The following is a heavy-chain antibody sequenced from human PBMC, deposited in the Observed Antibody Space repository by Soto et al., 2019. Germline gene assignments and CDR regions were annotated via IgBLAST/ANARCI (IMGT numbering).Heavy chain of an antibody. J-gene: IGHJ5*02. CDR2: IYHSGST. D-gene: IGHD3-10*01. CDR3: ARDYMVRGIMRWFDP. V-gene: IGHV4-4*02. Sequence: QVQLQESGPGLVKPSGTLSLTCAVSGGAISSSNWWSWVRQPPGKGLEWIGEIYHSGSTNYNPSLKSRVTISVDKSKNQFSLKLSSVTAADTAVYYCARDYMVRGIMRWFDPWGQGTLVTVSS. CDR1: GGAISSSNW.